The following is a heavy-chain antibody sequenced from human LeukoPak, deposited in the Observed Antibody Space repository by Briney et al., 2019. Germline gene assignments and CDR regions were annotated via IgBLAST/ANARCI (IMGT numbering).Heavy chain of an antibody. V-gene: IGHV3-48*04. D-gene: IGHD1-26*01. CDR2: ISSSSSTI. J-gene: IGHJ4*02. CDR3: ARDRGGSYSAIDY. Sequence: GGSLRLSCAAPGFTFSSYSMNWVRQAPGKGLEWVSFISSSSSTIYYADSVKGRFTISRDNAKNSLYLQMNSLRAEDTAAYYCARDRGGSYSAIDYWGQGTLVTVSS. CDR1: GFTFSSYS.